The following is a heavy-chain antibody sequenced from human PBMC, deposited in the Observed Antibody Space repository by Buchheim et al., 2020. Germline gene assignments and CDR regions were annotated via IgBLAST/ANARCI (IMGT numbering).Heavy chain of an antibody. CDR2: INSDGSST. Sequence: EVQLVESGGGLVQPGGSLRLSCAASELTFSSYWMHWVRQAPGKGLLWVSRINSDGSSTSYADSVKGRFTISRANTKNTLYLQMNSLRAEDMAVYYCARYYYDFLSGYYRCWFDPWGQGTL. CDR3: ARYYYDFLSGYYRCWFDP. J-gene: IGHJ5*02. CDR1: ELTFSSYW. D-gene: IGHD3-3*01. V-gene: IGHV3-74*01.